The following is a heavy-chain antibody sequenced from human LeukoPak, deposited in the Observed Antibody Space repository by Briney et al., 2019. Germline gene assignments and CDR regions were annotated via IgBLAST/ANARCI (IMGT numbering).Heavy chain of an antibody. V-gene: IGHV3-53*01. D-gene: IGHD3-22*01. CDR3: ASASFYDSTSYGCDF. CDR1: GFSVSSNY. Sequence: GGSLRLSCAASGFSVSSNYMSRVRQAPGQGLECVSGIYSDGDTYYSDSVKGRFTIFRETFKNTVHLQMNSLRAEDTAVYYCASASFYDSTSYGCDFWGQGTLVTVSS. J-gene: IGHJ4*02. CDR2: IYSDGDT.